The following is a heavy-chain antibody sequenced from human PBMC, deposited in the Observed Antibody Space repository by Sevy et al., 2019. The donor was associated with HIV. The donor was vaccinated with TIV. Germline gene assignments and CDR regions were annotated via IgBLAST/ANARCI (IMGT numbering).Heavy chain of an antibody. CDR2: IYYRGST. D-gene: IGHD6-19*01. J-gene: IGHJ6*02. CDR3: ASHMFHSSGGYGMDV. Sequence: SETLSLTCTVSGGSISSYYWSWIRQPPGKGLEWIGYIYYRGSTNYKPSLKSRVTISVDISKNQVSLKLSSVTVADTAVYYCASHMFHSSGGYGMDVWGRGTTVTVSS. V-gene: IGHV4-59*12. CDR1: GGSISSYY.